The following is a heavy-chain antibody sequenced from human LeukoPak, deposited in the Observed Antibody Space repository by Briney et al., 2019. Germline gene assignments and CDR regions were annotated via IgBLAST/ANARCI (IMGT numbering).Heavy chain of an antibody. Sequence: PGGSLRLSCAASGFTFSSYAMSWVRQAPGKGLECVSSISGSGGSTYYSDSVKGRFTISRDNSKNTLYLQLNSLRAEDTAVYYCAKDRSSGWYDAFDIWGQGTMVIVSS. J-gene: IGHJ3*02. V-gene: IGHV3-23*01. CDR2: ISGSGGST. D-gene: IGHD6-19*01. CDR1: GFTFSSYA. CDR3: AKDRSSGWYDAFDI.